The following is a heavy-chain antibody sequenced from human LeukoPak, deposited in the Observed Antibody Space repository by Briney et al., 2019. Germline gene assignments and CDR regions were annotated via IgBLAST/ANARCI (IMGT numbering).Heavy chain of an antibody. CDR3: AREHNREYSSSWWFDP. V-gene: IGHV1-18*01. CDR1: GYTFTSYG. Sequence: AASVKVSCKASGYTFTSYGISWVRQAPGQGLEWMGWISAYNGNTNYAQKLQGRVTMTTDTSTSTAYMELRSLRSDDTAVYYCAREHNREYSSSWWFDPWGQGTLVTVSS. CDR2: ISAYNGNT. D-gene: IGHD6-6*01. J-gene: IGHJ5*02.